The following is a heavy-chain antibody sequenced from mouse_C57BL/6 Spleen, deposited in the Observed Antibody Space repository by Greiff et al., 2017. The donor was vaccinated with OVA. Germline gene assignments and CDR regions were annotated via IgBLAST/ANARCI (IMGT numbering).Heavy chain of an antibody. CDR3: ARRDGGFDY. V-gene: IGHV1-82*01. CDR2: IYPGDGAT. Sequence: QVQLQQSGPELVKPGASVKISCKASGYAFSSSWMNWVKQRPGQGLEWIGRIYPGDGATNYNGKFKGKATLTADKSSSTAYMQRSSRTSEDSAVYFCARRDGGFDYWGQGTTLTVSS. D-gene: IGHD3-3*01. CDR1: GYAFSSSW. J-gene: IGHJ2*01.